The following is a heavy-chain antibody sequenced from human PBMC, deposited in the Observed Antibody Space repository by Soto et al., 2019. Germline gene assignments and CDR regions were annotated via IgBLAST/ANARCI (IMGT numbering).Heavy chain of an antibody. CDR1: GFTFISYW. D-gene: IGHD2-21*02. CDR2: IKQDGSEK. Sequence: PGGSLRLSCAASGFTFISYWMSWVRQAPGKGLEWVANIKQDGSEKYYVDSVKGRFTISRDNAKNSLYLQMNSLRAEDTAVYYCARDLNLYCGGDCYPRGAFDIWGQGTMVTVSS. CDR3: ARDLNLYCGGDCYPRGAFDI. J-gene: IGHJ3*02. V-gene: IGHV3-7*01.